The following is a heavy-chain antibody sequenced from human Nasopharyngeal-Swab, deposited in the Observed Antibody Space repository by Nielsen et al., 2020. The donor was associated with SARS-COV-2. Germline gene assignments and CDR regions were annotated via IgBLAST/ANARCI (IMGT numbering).Heavy chain of an antibody. CDR2: IYSTGST. CDR3: AREVRGYSSGWYSSWFDP. D-gene: IGHD6-19*01. J-gene: IGHJ5*02. Sequence: LQAPGKGLEWIGLIYSTGSTYYNPSLKSRVTISVDTSKNQFSLRLTSVTAADTAVYYCAREVRGYSSGWYSSWFDPWGQGTLVTVSS. V-gene: IGHV4-39*07.